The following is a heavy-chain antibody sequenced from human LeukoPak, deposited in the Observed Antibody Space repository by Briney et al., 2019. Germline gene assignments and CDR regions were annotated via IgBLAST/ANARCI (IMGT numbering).Heavy chain of an antibody. J-gene: IGHJ4*02. CDR3: ARDVAGGKSGLNDY. D-gene: IGHD4-23*01. V-gene: IGHV4-61*01. Sequence: SETLSLTCTVSGGSVSSGSYYWSWIRQPPGKGLEWIGYIYYSGSTNYNPSLKSRVTISVDTSKNQFSLKLSSVTAADTAVYYCARDVAGGKSGLNDYWGQGTLVTVSS. CDR2: IYYSGST. CDR1: GGSVSSGSYY.